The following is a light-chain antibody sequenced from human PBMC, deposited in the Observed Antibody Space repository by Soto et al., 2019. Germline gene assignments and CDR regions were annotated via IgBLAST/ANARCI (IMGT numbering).Light chain of an antibody. CDR1: ESVSSN. V-gene: IGKV3-15*01. J-gene: IGKJ4*01. Sequence: EILMTQSPATRSVSPGERVTFSCRASESVSSNLAWYQHKPGQAPRLLISGASTGATGIPARFSGSGSGTEFTLTINSLQSEDFAIYYCQQYNNWPVTFGGGTKV. CDR2: GAS. CDR3: QQYNNWPVT.